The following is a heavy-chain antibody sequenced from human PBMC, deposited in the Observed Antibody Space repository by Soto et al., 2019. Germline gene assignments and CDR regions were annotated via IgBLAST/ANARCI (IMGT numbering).Heavy chain of an antibody. V-gene: IGHV3-30-3*02. CDR2: ISYDGSNK. D-gene: IGHD6-19*01. CDR1: GFTFSSYA. CDR3: AKRYSSDGGGY. J-gene: IGHJ4*02. Sequence: QVQLVESGGGVVQPGRSLRLSCAASGFTFSSYAMHWVRQAPGKGLEWVAVISYDGSNKYYADSVKGRFTISRDNSKNTLYLQMNSLRAKDTAVYYCAKRYSSDGGGYWGQGTLVTVSS.